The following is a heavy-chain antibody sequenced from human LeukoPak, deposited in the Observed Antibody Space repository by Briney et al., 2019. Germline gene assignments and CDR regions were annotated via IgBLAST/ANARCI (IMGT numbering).Heavy chain of an antibody. CDR1: GFTFSSYE. Sequence: GGSLRLSCAASGFTFSSYEMSWVRQAPGKGLEWVANIKQDVSEKYYVDSVKGRFTISRDSAKNSLYLQMNSLRAEDTAVYYCARVRKDIVVVPGAMRDTYYFDYWGQGTLVTVSS. J-gene: IGHJ4*02. D-gene: IGHD2-2*01. CDR2: IKQDVSEK. CDR3: ARVRKDIVVVPGAMRDTYYFDY. V-gene: IGHV3-7*01.